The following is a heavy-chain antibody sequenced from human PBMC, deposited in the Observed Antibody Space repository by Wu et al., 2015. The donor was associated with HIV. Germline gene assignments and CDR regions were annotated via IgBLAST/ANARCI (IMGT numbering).Heavy chain of an antibody. CDR3: ARVLVGYGKLTSVPTP. V-gene: IGHV1-18*01. CDR1: GYTFTSYG. CDR2: ISAYNGNT. Sequence: QVQLVQSGAEVKKPGASVKVSCKASGYTFTSYGISWVRQAPGQGLEWMGWISAYNGNTNYAQKLQGRVTMTTDTSTSTAYMELRSLRSDDTAVYYCARVLVGYGKLTSVPTPWGHGNPGPPSP. J-gene: IGHJ5*02. D-gene: IGHD1-26*01.